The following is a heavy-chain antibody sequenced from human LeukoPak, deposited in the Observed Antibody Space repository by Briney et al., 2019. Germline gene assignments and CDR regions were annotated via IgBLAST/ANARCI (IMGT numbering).Heavy chain of an antibody. CDR2: IYTSGST. V-gene: IGHV4-61*02. CDR3: ARERFDSSDYYLVDIGFDP. CDR1: GASISSSTYY. Sequence: SETLSLTRTVSGASISSSTYYWSWIRQPAGKGLEWIGRIYTSGSTNYNPSLKSRVTISVDTSKNQFSLKLSSVTAADTAVYYCARERFDSSDYYLVDIGFDPWGQGTLVTVSS. J-gene: IGHJ5*02. D-gene: IGHD3-22*01.